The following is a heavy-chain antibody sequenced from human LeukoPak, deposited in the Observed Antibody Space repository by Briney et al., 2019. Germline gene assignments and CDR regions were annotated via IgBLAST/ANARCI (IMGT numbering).Heavy chain of an antibody. V-gene: IGHV3-48*04. J-gene: IGHJ4*02. Sequence: GGSLSLSCAAPGFTFSSYSMNWVRQAPGKGLEWVSYISTSSSTIYYADSVKGRFTISRDNAKNSLYLQMNSLRAEDTAVYYCARAEYSSSWYLFDYWGQGTLVTVSS. CDR2: ISTSSSTI. CDR3: ARAEYSSSWYLFDY. D-gene: IGHD6-13*01. CDR1: GFTFSSYS.